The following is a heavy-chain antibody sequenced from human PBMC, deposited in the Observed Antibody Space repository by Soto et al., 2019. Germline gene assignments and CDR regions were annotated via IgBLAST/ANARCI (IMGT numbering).Heavy chain of an antibody. CDR1: GGSISSYY. J-gene: IGHJ6*03. CDR3: GIVPGIAVAADRAYYYYYYMDV. V-gene: IGHV4-59*01. Sequence: SETLSLTCTVSGGSISSYYWSWIRQPPGKGLEWIGYIYYSGSTNYNPSHKSRDNISVNTSKNQFSLKMSYVTAANTAVYKCGIVPGIAVAADRAYYYYYYMDVWGKGTTVTVSS. D-gene: IGHD6-19*01. CDR2: IYYSGST.